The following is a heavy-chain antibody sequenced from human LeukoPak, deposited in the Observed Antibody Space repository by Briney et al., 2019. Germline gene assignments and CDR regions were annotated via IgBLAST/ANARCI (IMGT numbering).Heavy chain of an antibody. Sequence: GGSLRLSCAASGFTFSRFSINWVRQAPGKGLEWVSRINSDGSSTSYADSVRGRFSIPRDNAKNTLYLQMNSLRAEDTAVYYCARGLSGYASSLGYWGQGTLVTVSA. J-gene: IGHJ4*02. V-gene: IGHV3-74*01. CDR2: INSDGSST. D-gene: IGHD6-6*01. CDR3: ARGLSGYASSLGY. CDR1: GFTFSRFS.